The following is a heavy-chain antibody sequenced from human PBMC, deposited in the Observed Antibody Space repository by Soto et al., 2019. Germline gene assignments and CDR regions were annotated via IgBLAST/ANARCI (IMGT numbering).Heavy chain of an antibody. CDR3: IWLQAGGPEY. D-gene: IGHD6-6*01. CDR2: ISAVNHNT. Sequence: VEVKQFAAQVREPGASVKVSCTAERHSFMYYLVTWVRQAPGHGLEFGGWISAVNHNTKHAQSVQDRVTFTSDTSTSTASMELRGRTSDDTGMYYCIWLQAGGPEYWGQGTLVTVSS. V-gene: IGHV1-18*01. CDR1: RHSFMYYL. J-gene: IGHJ4*02.